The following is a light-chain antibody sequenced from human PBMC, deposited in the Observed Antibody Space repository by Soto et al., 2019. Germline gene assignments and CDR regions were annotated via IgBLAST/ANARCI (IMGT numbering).Light chain of an antibody. Sequence: EIVLTQSPGTLSLSPGEIATLSFSASQSISSRYLAWYQQKPGQAPRLLMYGVSSRATGTPDRFSGSGFGTDFTLTISRLEPEDFAVYHCQQYDSSPTFGQGTKVDIK. CDR3: QQYDSSPT. V-gene: IGKV3-20*01. CDR1: QSISSRY. J-gene: IGKJ1*01. CDR2: GVS.